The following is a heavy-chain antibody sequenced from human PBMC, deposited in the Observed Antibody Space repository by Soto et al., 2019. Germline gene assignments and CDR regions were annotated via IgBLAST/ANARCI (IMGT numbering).Heavy chain of an antibody. CDR3: TSDLINYDAYHDKYDY. J-gene: IGHJ4*02. Sequence: QVQLVESGGGVVQPGRSLRLSCAASGFTFISYTMHWVREAAGKGLEWVAATTYDGSQNFYADSVKGRFTISRDNSQNTLYLQMNSLRGDDTAVDYCTSDLINYDAYHDKYDYWGQGLLVTVSS. V-gene: IGHV3-30-3*01. CDR1: GFTFISYT. D-gene: IGHD4-17*01. CDR2: TTYDGSQN.